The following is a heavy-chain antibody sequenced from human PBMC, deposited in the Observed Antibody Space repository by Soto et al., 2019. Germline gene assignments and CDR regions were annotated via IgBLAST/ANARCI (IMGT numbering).Heavy chain of an antibody. CDR2: IYYSGST. J-gene: IGHJ4*02. Sequence: PSETLSLTCTVSGGSISSYYWSWIRQPPGKGLEWIGYIYYSGSTNYNPSLKSRVTISVDTSKNQFSLKLSSVTAADTAVYYCARYAPLDGGVLIFDYWGQGTLVTVSS. CDR3: ARYAPLDGGVLIFDY. D-gene: IGHD2-8*02. CDR1: GGSISSYY. V-gene: IGHV4-59*01.